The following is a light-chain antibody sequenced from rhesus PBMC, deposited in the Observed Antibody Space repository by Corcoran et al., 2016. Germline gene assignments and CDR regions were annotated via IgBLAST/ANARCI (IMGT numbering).Light chain of an antibody. CDR1: QGIRSW. CDR3: LQSYRCPYS. J-gene: IGKJ2*01. Sequence: DIQMTQSQSSLFESVGDTVTITCQASQGIRSWLAGYQKKPGKAPKLLIYKASSLQGGVPSRFSGSGSGTDLPLAISSLQPEHVASYYCLQSYRCPYSFGQGTKVEV. V-gene: IGKV1-22*01. CDR2: KAS.